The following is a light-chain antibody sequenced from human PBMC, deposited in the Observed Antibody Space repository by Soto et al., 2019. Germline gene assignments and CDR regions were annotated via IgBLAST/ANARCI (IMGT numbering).Light chain of an antibody. Sequence: DIQMTQSPSSLSASVGDRVSITCRASQGIRNALGWYQQKPGKAPKRLIYGASNLQSGVPSRFSGSGSGTEFTLTINSLQPEDFATYYCLQQNTFPWTFGQGTKVEIK. CDR3: LQQNTFPWT. CDR2: GAS. CDR1: QGIRNA. J-gene: IGKJ1*01. V-gene: IGKV1-17*01.